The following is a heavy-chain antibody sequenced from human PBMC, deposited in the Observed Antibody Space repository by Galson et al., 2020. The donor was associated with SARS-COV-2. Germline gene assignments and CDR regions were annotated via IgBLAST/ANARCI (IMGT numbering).Heavy chain of an antibody. CDR2: MWYDGRTQ. V-gene: IGHV3-33*01. J-gene: IGHJ4*02. CDR1: GFTFSDCA. D-gene: IGHD3-10*01. CDR3: AREGESGIVAAPLDH. Sequence: PGGSLRLSCAASGFTFSDCAMHWVRQAPGKGLEWVAVMWYDGRTQYYADSVKGRFTISRDNSKNTLYLQMSSLSGEDTAVYYCAREGESGIVAAPLDHWGQGTLVTVSS.